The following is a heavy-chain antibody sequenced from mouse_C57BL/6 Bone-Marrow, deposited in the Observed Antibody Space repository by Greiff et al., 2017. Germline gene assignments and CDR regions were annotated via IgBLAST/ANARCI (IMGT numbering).Heavy chain of an antibody. CDR3: ARRISAVFFAY. CDR2: ISNGGGST. CDR1: GFTFSDYY. J-gene: IGHJ2*01. Sequence: EVMLVESGGGLVQPGGSLKLSCAASGFTFSDYYMYWVRQTPEKRLEWVAYISNGGGSTYYPDTVKGRFTISRDNAKNTLYLQMSRLKSEDTAMYYCARRISAVFFAYWGQGTILTVSS. V-gene: IGHV5-12*01. D-gene: IGHD6-1*01.